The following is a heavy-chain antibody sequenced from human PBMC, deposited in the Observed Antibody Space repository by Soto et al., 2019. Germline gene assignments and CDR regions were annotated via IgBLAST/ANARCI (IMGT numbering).Heavy chain of an antibody. CDR3: AKDVRPDGYWDLDY. CDR2: IIGSGTII. Sequence: GGSLRLSCAASGFTFSTYAMNWVRQVPGRGLEWVSGIIGSGTIIEYADSVKGRFTISRDNSKNTLFLQMNSLRVEDTAIYYCAKDVRPDGYWDLDYWGQGTLVTV. D-gene: IGHD5-12*01. V-gene: IGHV3-23*01. J-gene: IGHJ4*02. CDR1: GFTFSTYA.